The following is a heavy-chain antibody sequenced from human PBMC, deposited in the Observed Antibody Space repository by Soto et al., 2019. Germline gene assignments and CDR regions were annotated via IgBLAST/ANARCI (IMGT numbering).Heavy chain of an antibody. CDR3: ARVPRAAAGTD. D-gene: IGHD6-13*01. CDR1: GGSISSSNW. J-gene: IGHJ4*02. Sequence: QVQLQESGPGLVKPSGTLSLTCAVSGGSISSSNWWSWVRQPPGKGREWIGEIYHSGSTNYNPSLKSRVAMSVDKSQNPFSLMLSSVTAADTAVYYCARVPRAAAGTDWGQGTLVTVSS. CDR2: IYHSGST. V-gene: IGHV4-4*02.